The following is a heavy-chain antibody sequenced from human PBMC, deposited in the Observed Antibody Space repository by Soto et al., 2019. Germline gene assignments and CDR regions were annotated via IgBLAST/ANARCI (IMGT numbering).Heavy chain of an antibody. CDR2: IKSKTDGGTT. D-gene: IGHD6-19*01. J-gene: IGHJ4*02. Sequence: GGSLRLSCAASGSTFSNAWMSWVRQAPGKGLEWVGRIKSKTDGGTTDYAAPVKGRFTISRDDSKNTLYLQMNSLKTEDTAVYYCTTTQWLVPFDYWGQRTLVTVSS. CDR3: TTTQWLVPFDY. CDR1: GSTFSNAW. V-gene: IGHV3-15*01.